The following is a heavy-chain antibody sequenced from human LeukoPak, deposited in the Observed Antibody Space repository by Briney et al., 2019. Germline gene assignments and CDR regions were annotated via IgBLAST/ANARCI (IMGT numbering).Heavy chain of an antibody. Sequence: GGSLRLSCAASGFTFSNYGMSWVRQAPGKGLEWVSVISGSDGNTDYADSVKGRFTISRDNSKNTLYLQMNSLRAEDTAVYYCAGKIKYSGYDWGQGTLVTVSS. J-gene: IGHJ4*02. CDR2: ISGSDGNT. CDR1: GFTFSNYG. D-gene: IGHD5-12*01. CDR3: AGKIKYSGYD. V-gene: IGHV3-23*01.